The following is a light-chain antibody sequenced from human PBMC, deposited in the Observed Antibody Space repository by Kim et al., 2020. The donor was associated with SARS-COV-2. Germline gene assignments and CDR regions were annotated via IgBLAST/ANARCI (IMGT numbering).Light chain of an antibody. CDR1: QSGSSSY. CDR3: QQYGSSLLFT. CDR2: GAS. J-gene: IGKJ3*01. Sequence: PGDTATLSCRASQSGSSSYLAWYQQKPGQAPRRLIYGASSRATGIPDRFSGSGSGTVFTLTISRLEPEDFAVYYCQQYGSSLLFTFGPGTKVDIK. V-gene: IGKV3-20*01.